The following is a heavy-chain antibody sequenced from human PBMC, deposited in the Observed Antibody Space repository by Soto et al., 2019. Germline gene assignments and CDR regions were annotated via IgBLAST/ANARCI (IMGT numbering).Heavy chain of an antibody. CDR3: ARGSRGSFDL. J-gene: IGHJ3*01. Sequence: EVQLVESGGGLVRPGGSLRLSCAASGFTFSYYWMHWVRQAPGKGLVWVSRIHSDGSSTTYADFVKGRFIIFRDYARNTVDLQMNSVRVDDTALHYCARGSRGSFDLWGQGTVATVSS. CDR1: GFTFSYYW. CDR2: IHSDGSST. V-gene: IGHV3-74*01.